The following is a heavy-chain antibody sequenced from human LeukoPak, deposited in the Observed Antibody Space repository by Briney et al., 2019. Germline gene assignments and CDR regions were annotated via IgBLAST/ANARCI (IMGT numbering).Heavy chain of an antibody. CDR1: GGSISSSSYY. D-gene: IGHD6-6*01. CDR3: AVGRNEYSSSSRMFDK. Sequence: SETLSLTCTVSGGSISSSSYYWGWIRQPPGKGLEWIGSIYYSGSTYYNPSLKSRVTISVDTSKNQFSLKLSSVTAADTAVYYCAVGRNEYSSSSRMFDKWGQGTLVTVSS. CDR2: IYYSGST. J-gene: IGHJ4*02. V-gene: IGHV4-39*07.